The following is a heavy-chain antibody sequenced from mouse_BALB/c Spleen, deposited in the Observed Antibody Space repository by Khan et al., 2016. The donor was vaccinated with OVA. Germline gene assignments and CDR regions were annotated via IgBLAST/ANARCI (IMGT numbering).Heavy chain of an antibody. CDR1: GYTFTDYA. J-gene: IGHJ2*01. CDR2: ISVYYDDT. CDR3: ARGAQWLGRGGGNSDY. V-gene: IGHV1S137*01. D-gene: IGHD2-2*01. Sequence: QVQLQQSGPELVRPGESVKISCKGSGYTFTDYAMHWVKQSHAKSLEWIGVISVYYDDTNYNQKFKGKATMTVDKSSSTAYMELARLTSDHSAIYDWARGAQWLGRGGGNSDYWGQGTTLTVSS.